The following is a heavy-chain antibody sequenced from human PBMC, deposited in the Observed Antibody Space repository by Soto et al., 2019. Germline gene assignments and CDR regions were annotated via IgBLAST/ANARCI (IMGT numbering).Heavy chain of an antibody. D-gene: IGHD2-2*01. CDR2: IHHSGST. CDR3: ARARQYCSSSSCYLDP. CDR1: GDSISSANW. Sequence: TLSLTCAVSGDSISSANWWNWVRQAPGKGLEWIGEIHHSGSTNYNPSLKSRVTISVDKSKNQVSLKVNSVTAADTAVYYCARARQYCSSSSCYLDPWGQGTLVTVSS. V-gene: IGHV4-4*02. J-gene: IGHJ5*02.